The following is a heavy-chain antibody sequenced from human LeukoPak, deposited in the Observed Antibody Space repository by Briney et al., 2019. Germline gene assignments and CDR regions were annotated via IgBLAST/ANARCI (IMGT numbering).Heavy chain of an antibody. CDR2: SKNDGSSI. D-gene: IGHD3-16*01. Sequence: GGSLRLSCAVSGFTSSGDWMHWVRQAPGKGLVWVSRSKNDGSSISYADSVKGRFTISRDNAKNTLYLQMNSLRAEDTAVYYCARELPRIGGQTDASDIWGQGTMVTVS. CDR3: ARELPRIGGQTDASDI. J-gene: IGHJ3*02. V-gene: IGHV3-74*01. CDR1: GFTSSGDW.